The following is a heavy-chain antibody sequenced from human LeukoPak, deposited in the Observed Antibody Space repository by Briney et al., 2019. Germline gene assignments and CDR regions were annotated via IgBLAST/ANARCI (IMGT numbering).Heavy chain of an antibody. CDR2: IYYSGST. CDR3: ARADWNYVGGHSYYYYYMDV. V-gene: IGHV4-39*01. Sequence: SETLSLTCTVSGGSISSSRDYWAWLRQPPGKGLEWIANIYYSGSTYYSPSLKSRVTISVDTSKNQFSLKLSSVTAADTAVYYCARADWNYVGGHSYYYYYMDVWGKGTTVTVSS. CDR1: GGSISSSRDY. D-gene: IGHD1-7*01. J-gene: IGHJ6*03.